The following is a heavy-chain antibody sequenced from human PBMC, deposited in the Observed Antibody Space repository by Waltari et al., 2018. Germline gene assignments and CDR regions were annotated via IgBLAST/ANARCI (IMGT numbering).Heavy chain of an antibody. V-gene: IGHV3-30*18. J-gene: IGHJ1*01. Sequence: QVQLVESGGGVVQPGGSLRLSCTASGYPSSDDAMLWVRQAPGKGLEWVALISHDATKKNYAQSLQGRFTISRDNSRNTLYLEINNVRVADTALYYCAKDDYGDEYFQHWGQGTLVTVSS. CDR3: AKDDYGDEYFQH. CDR2: ISHDATKK. D-gene: IGHD4-17*01. CDR1: GYPSSDDA.